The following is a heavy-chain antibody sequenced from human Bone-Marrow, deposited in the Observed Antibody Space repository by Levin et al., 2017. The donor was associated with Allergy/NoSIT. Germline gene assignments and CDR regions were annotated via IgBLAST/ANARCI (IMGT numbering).Heavy chain of an antibody. CDR3: ARDFSGWRILDY. CDR2: ISANSGGT. V-gene: IGHV1-2*02. J-gene: IGHJ4*02. Sequence: ASVKVSCKASGYTFTDYYMHWVRQAPGQGLEWMGWISANSGGTNYAQLFQGRVTMTRDTSISTAYMELSSLRSDDTAVYYCARDFSGWRILDYWGQGTLVTVSS. CDR1: GYTFTDYY. D-gene: IGHD6-19*01.